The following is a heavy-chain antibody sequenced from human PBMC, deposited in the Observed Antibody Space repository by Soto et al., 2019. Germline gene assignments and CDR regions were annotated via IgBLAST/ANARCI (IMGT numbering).Heavy chain of an antibody. J-gene: IGHJ4*02. V-gene: IGHV3-23*01. CDR1: GFTFSDSS. CDR3: AIIPSFMVRTPRDN. D-gene: IGHD2-21*01. CDR2: LGLFERNT. Sequence: GGSLRLSCLTSGFTFSDSSMNWVRQAPGKGLEWVSSLGLFERNTYYADSVKGRFTISRDNSKSTLYLQMNDLRVEDTAVYYCAIIPSFMVRTPRDNWGQGTAVTVSS.